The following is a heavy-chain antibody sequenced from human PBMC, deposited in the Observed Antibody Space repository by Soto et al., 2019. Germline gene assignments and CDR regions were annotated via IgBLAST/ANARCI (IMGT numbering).Heavy chain of an antibody. D-gene: IGHD4-17*01. Sequence: ASVKVSCKASGYTFTRDGISWVRQAPGQGLEWMGWISAYNGNTNYAQKLQGRVTMTTDTSTSTAYMELRSLRSDDTAVYYCASLLIDYGDYARYYYYGMDVWGQGTTVTVSS. V-gene: IGHV1-18*01. CDR2: ISAYNGNT. CDR1: GYTFTRDG. J-gene: IGHJ6*02. CDR3: ASLLIDYGDYARYYYYGMDV.